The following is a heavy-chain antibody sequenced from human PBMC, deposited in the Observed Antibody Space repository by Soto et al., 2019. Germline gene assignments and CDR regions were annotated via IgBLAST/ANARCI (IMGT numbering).Heavy chain of an antibody. J-gene: IGHJ6*02. CDR1: GGSISSGGYY. V-gene: IGHV4-31*03. Sequence: LTCTVSGGSISSGGYYWSWIRQHPGKGLEWIGYIYYSGSTYYNPPLKSRVTISVDTSKNQFSLKLSSVTAADTAVYYCARDSKVLVYGMDVWGQGTTVTVSS. CDR2: IYYSGST. D-gene: IGHD1-20*01. CDR3: ARDSKVLVYGMDV.